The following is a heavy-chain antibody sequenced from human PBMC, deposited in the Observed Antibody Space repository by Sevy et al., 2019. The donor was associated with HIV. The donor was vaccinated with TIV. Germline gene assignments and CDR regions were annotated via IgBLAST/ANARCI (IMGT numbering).Heavy chain of an antibody. D-gene: IGHD4-17*01. CDR1: GFTFSSYE. Sequence: GGSLRLSCAASGFTFSSYEMNWVRQAPVKGLEWVSYISNSGTTISYSDSVRGRFSISRDNARNSLYLQMNSLRAEDTAVYYCARDLPPSATTVAHFDYWGQGTLVTVSS. J-gene: IGHJ4*02. CDR2: ISNSGTTI. V-gene: IGHV3-48*03. CDR3: ARDLPPSATTVAHFDY.